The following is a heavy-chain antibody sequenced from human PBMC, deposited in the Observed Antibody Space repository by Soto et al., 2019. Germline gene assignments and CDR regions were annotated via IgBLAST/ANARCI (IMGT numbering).Heavy chain of an antibody. CDR2: ISGSGTST. D-gene: IGHD5-12*01. CDR3: AKETWGMATISVEVX. Sequence: EVQLLESGGGVVQPGGSLRLSCAASGFTFRTYAMSWVRQAPGKGLEWVSGISGSGTSTYYADSVKGRFTXXRDXSKXXXXXXXXXXXAXDTAVXCCAKETWGMATISVEVXWGQXTL. CDR1: GFTFRTYA. J-gene: IGHJ5*02. V-gene: IGHV3-23*01.